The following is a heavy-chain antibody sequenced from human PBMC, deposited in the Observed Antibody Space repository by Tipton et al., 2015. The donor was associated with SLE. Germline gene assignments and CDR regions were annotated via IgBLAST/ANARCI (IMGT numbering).Heavy chain of an antibody. V-gene: IGHV4-59*11. CDR1: GGSISSHY. D-gene: IGHD5-12*01. Sequence: TLSLTCTVSGGSISSHYWSWIRQPPGKALEWIGYIYYSGNTNYNPSLKRRVTISVDTSKNQFSLKLSSVTAADTAVYYCARGHSGYDTRYYYMDVWGKGTTVTVSS. J-gene: IGHJ6*03. CDR3: ARGHSGYDTRYYYMDV. CDR2: IYYSGNT.